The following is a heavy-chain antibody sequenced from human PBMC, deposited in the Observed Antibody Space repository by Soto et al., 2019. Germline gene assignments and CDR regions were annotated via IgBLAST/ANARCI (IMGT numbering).Heavy chain of an antibody. V-gene: IGHV2-5*02. CDR2: IYWDDDK. CDR3: AHRVRRTVFGLVTTTAIYFDF. Sequence: QITLKESGPTVVKPTETLTLTCTFSGFSLTTSGVGVGWVRQSPGKAPEWLALIYWDDDKRYSTSLNSRLIITKDTSKNHVVLTMANVDPADTATYYGAHRVRRTVFGLVTTTAIYFDFWGPGTPVVVSS. D-gene: IGHD3-3*01. J-gene: IGHJ4*02. CDR1: GFSLTTSGVG.